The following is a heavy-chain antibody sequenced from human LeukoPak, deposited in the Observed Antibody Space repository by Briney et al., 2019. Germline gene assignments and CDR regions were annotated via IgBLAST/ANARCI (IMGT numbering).Heavy chain of an antibody. V-gene: IGHV3-21*04. CDR2: ISSSSSYI. CDR3: ARGGPHKAPIVVVPAAIPDYYYYMDV. D-gene: IGHD2-2*02. J-gene: IGHJ6*03. CDR1: GFTFSSYS. Sequence: GGSLRLSCAASGFTFSSYSMNWVRQAPGKGLEWVSSISSSSSYIYYADSVKGRFTISRDNAKNSLYLQMNSLRAEDTALYYCARGGPHKAPIVVVPAAIPDYYYYMDVWGKGTTVTVSS.